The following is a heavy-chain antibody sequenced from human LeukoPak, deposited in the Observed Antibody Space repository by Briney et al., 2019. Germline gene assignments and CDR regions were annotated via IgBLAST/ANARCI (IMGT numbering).Heavy chain of an antibody. Sequence: PGGSLRLSCVASGFTFSSYAMSWVRQAPGKGLEWVSAIRGGGGTTYYADSVKGRLTISRDNSKNTLYLQLNSLRGEDTAVYYCAKLLSPTPPYHGMDVWGQGTTVTVSS. V-gene: IGHV3-23*01. J-gene: IGHJ6*02. CDR2: IRGGGGTT. D-gene: IGHD3-16*02. CDR1: GFTFSSYA. CDR3: AKLLSPTPPYHGMDV.